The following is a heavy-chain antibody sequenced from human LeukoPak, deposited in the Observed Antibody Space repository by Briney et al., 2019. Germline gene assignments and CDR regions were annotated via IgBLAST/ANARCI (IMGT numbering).Heavy chain of an antibody. Sequence: GGSLRLSCAASGFTFAAYAMHWVRHAPGKGLEWVSLISGDGTGTYYADSMKGRFTISRDNSKNSLYLQMNSLITEDTALYYCARGSPRGWYHWHYYFDYWGQGSLVTVSS. V-gene: IGHV3-43*02. CDR3: ARGSPRGWYHWHYYFDY. D-gene: IGHD1-7*01. CDR1: GFTFAAYA. CDR2: ISGDGTGT. J-gene: IGHJ4*02.